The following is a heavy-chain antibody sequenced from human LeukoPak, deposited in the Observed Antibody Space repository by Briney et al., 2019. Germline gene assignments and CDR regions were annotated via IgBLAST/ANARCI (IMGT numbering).Heavy chain of an antibody. D-gene: IGHD2-15*01. CDR2: ISGSGGST. CDR3: AREYCSGGSRSPLAGCPVRARDWYFDL. Sequence: HPGGSLRLSCAASGFTFSSYAMSWVRQAPGKGLEWVSAISGSGGSTYYADSVKGRFTISRDNSKNTLYLQMNSLRAEDTAVYYCAREYCSGGSRSPLAGCPVRARDWYFDLWGRGTLVTVSS. CDR1: GFTFSSYA. J-gene: IGHJ2*01. V-gene: IGHV3-23*01.